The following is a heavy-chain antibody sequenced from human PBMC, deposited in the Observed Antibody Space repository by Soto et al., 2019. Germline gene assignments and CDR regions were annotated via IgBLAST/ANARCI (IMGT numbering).Heavy chain of an antibody. CDR2: ISSSGSTI. V-gene: IGHV3-48*03. D-gene: IGHD6-13*01. J-gene: IGHJ5*02. CDR1: GFTFSSYE. CDR3: ARGYSSSWNNWFDP. Sequence: PGESLRLSCAASGFTFSSYEMNWVRQAPGKGLEWVSYISSSGSTIYYADSVKGRFTISRDNAKNSLYLQMNSLRAEDTAVYYCARGYSSSWNNWFDPWGQGTLVTVSS.